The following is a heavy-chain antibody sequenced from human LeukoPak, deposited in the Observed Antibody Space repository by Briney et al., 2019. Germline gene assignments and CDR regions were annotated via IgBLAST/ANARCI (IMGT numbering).Heavy chain of an antibody. J-gene: IGHJ4*02. CDR1: GYTLTSYG. CDR2: ISAYNGNT. CDR3: ARETRTYDYDSSGYLDY. Sequence: RASVKVSCKAAGYTLTSYGISWVRQAPGQGLEWMGWISAYNGNTNYAQKLQGRVTMTTDTSTSTAYMELRSLRSDDTAVYYCARETRTYDYDSSGYLDYWGQGTLVTVSS. V-gene: IGHV1-18*01. D-gene: IGHD3-22*01.